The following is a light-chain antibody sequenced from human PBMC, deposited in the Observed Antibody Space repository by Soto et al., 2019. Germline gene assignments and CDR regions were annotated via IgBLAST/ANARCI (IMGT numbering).Light chain of an antibody. CDR2: DVS. J-gene: IGLJ1*01. CDR1: SSDVGGYNY. CDR3: SENNSISLHV. Sequence: QSVLTQPASVSGSPGQSFTISCTGTSSDVGGYNYVSWYQQHPGKAPKLMIYDVSNRPSGVSNRFSGSKSGNTASLTISGLQAEDVADSSCSENNSISLHVFRT. V-gene: IGLV2-14*01.